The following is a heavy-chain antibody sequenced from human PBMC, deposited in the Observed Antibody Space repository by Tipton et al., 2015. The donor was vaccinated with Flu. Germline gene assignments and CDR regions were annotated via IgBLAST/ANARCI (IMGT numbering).Heavy chain of an antibody. CDR1: GFTFSSYW. Sequence: SLRLSCAASGFTFSSYWMHWVRQAPGKGLVWVSRINSDGSSTSYADSVKGRFTISRDNAKNTLYLQMNSLRGEDTAVYYCARGAKYSSSEFQHWGQGTLVTVSS. J-gene: IGHJ1*01. CDR3: ARGAKYSSSEFQH. D-gene: IGHD6-6*01. CDR2: INSDGSST. V-gene: IGHV3-74*01.